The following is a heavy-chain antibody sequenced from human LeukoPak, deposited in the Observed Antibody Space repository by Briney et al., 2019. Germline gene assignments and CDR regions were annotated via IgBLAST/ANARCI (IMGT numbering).Heavy chain of an antibody. CDR3: ARANSSSFLYYFDY. CDR1: RGTISSYA. V-gene: IGHV1-69*01. CDR2: ITPIFGTA. D-gene: IGHD6-13*01. Sequence: GSSLNFSWKASRGTISSYAISWVRQPPGQGQEWIGGITPIFGTANYAQKFQGRVTITADESTSTAYMELSSLRSEDTAVYYCARANSSSFLYYFDYWGQGTLVTVSS. J-gene: IGHJ4*02.